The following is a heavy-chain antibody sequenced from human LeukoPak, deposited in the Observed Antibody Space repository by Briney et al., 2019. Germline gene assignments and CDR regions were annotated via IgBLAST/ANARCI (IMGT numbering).Heavy chain of an antibody. CDR3: ARLPWGYCDAGSCYRAFDY. CDR1: GYSFNNYW. V-gene: IGHV5-51*01. Sequence: GESVKISCKGSGYSFNNYWIAWVRQMPGKGLEWMGIIYPGDSDTRYSPSFQGQVTISTDKSINTAYLQWSSLKASYPAMYYCARLPWGYCDAGSCYRAFDYWAQGTLVTVSS. D-gene: IGHD2-15*01. CDR2: IYPGDSDT. J-gene: IGHJ4*02.